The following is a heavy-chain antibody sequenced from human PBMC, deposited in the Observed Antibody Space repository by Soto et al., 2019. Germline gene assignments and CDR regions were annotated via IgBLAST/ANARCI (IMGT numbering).Heavy chain of an antibody. Sequence: EVQLLESGGGLVQPGGSLRLSCAASGFTFSSYAMSWVRQAPGKGLEWVSAISGRGGSTYYADSVKGRFTISRDNSKNTLYLQMNRLRAEDTAVYYCAKVEVVVTAAMRLNWFDPWGQGTLVTVSS. V-gene: IGHV3-23*01. CDR3: AKVEVVVTAAMRLNWFDP. D-gene: IGHD2-2*01. J-gene: IGHJ5*02. CDR2: ISGRGGST. CDR1: GFTFSSYA.